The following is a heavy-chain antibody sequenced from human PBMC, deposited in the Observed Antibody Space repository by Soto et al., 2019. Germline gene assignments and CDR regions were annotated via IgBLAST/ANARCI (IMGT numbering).Heavy chain of an antibody. Sequence: GGSLRLSCAASGFTFSSYAMSWVRQAPGKGLEWVSAISGSGGSTYYADSVKGRFTISRDNSKNTLYLQMNSLRAEDMAVYYCAKFNWNIVVVPAAYFDYWGQGTLVTVSS. J-gene: IGHJ4*02. CDR3: AKFNWNIVVVPAAYFDY. V-gene: IGHV3-23*01. CDR1: GFTFSSYA. D-gene: IGHD2-2*01. CDR2: ISGSGGST.